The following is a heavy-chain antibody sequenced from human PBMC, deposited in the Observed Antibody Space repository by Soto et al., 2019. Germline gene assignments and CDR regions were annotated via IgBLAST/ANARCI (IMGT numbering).Heavy chain of an antibody. CDR2: INPSGGST. J-gene: IGHJ2*01. V-gene: IGHV1-46*01. D-gene: IGHD6-19*01. Sequence: ASVKVSCKASGYTFTSYYMHWVRQAPGQGLEWMGIINPSGGSTSYAQKFQGRVTMTRDTSTSTVYMELSSLRSEDTAVYYCARDWIAVAGSKGFDGWYFDLWRRATLVTVSS. CDR3: ARDWIAVAGSKGFDGWYFDL. CDR1: GYTFTSYY.